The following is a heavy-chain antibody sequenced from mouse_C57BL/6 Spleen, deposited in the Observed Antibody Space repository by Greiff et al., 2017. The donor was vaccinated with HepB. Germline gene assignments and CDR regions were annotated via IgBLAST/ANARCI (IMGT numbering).Heavy chain of an antibody. V-gene: IGHV5-9*01. CDR3: ARQGRGYFDY. J-gene: IGHJ2*01. CDR1: GFTFSSYT. CDR2: ISGGGGNT. D-gene: IGHD3-3*01. Sequence: EVKVVESGGGLVKPGGSLKLSCAASGFTFSSYTMSWVRQTPEKRLEWVATISGGGGNTYYPDSVKGRFTISRDNAKNTLYLQMSSLRSEDTALYYCARQGRGYFDYWGQGTTRTVSS.